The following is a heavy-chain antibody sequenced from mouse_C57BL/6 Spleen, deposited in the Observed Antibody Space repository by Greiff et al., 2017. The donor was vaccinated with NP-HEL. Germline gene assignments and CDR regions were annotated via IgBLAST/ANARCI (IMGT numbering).Heavy chain of an antibody. D-gene: IGHD2-3*01. CDR2: INPSSGYT. J-gene: IGHJ4*01. CDR3: ARSDDGYYEGYAMDY. V-gene: IGHV1-4*01. Sequence: VQLQQSGAELARPGASVKMSCKASGYTFTSYTMHWVKQRPGQGLEWIGYINPSSGYTKYNQKFKDKATLTADKSSSTAYMQLSSLTSEDSAVYYCARSDDGYYEGYAMDYWGQGTSVTVSS. CDR1: GYTFTSYT.